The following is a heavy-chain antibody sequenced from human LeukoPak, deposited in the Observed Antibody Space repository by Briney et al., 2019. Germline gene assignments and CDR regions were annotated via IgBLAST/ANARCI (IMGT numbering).Heavy chain of an antibody. J-gene: IGHJ4*02. V-gene: IGHV5-51*01. CDR3: ARGLGSGWQAFDY. D-gene: IGHD6-19*01. CDR2: IYPDDSDT. CDR1: GNRFTRSW. Sequence: GESLKISCKGSGNRFTRSWIGWVRQMPGKGLEWMGSIYPDDSDTNYSPSFQGQVAMSVDKSISTAYLQWSSLKASDTAMYYCARGLGSGWQAFDYWGQGTLLTVSS.